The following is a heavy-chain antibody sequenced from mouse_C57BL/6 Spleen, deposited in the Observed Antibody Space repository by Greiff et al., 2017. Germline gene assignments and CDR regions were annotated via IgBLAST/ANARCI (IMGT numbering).Heavy chain of an antibody. CDR2: IHPYNDDT. Sequence: LVESGAELVKPGASVKMSCKASGYTFTTYPLEWMQQNHGKSLEWIGNIHPYNDDTKYNEKLKGKATLTVEKSYSTVYLELSRLTFDSSAVYYYASGSTSTTFAYWGQGTLVTVSA. CDR3: ASGSTSTTFAY. V-gene: IGHV1-47*01. CDR1: GYTFTTYP. D-gene: IGHD2-12*01. J-gene: IGHJ3*01.